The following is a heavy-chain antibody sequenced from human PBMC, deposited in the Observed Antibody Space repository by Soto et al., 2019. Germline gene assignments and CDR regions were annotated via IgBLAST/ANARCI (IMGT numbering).Heavy chain of an antibody. V-gene: IGHV4-59*01. D-gene: IGHD6-13*01. CDR2: IHYSGTT. Sequence: SETLSLTCTVSGGSMRNYFWTWIRQPPGKGLEWIGYIHYSGTTSFFPSYNPSLRSRVTISEDTSKNQFSLKLLSVTTADTAVYFCAAGEASSRNLAPYYLDFWGQGTLITVSS. CDR3: AAGEASSRNLAPYYLDF. CDR1: GGSMRNYF. J-gene: IGHJ4*02.